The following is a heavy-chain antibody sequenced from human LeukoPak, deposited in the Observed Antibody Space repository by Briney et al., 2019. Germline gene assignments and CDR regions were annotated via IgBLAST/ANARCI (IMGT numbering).Heavy chain of an antibody. CDR1: GFTFSSDG. J-gene: IGHJ6*04. Sequence: PGGSLRLSCAASGFTFSSDGMHWVRQAPGKGLEWVAVISYDGSNKYYADSVKCRFTISRDNSKNTVSLQMNSLTAEDTAVYYCAKALLWFGEFYYYYYGMDVWGKGTTVTVSS. CDR2: ISYDGSNK. CDR3: AKALLWFGEFYYYYYGMDV. V-gene: IGHV3-30*18. D-gene: IGHD3-10*01.